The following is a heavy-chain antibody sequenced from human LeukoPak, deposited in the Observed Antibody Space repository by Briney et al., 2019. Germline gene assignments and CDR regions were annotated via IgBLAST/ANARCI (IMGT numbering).Heavy chain of an antibody. Sequence: PSWSLSLTCTVAGCPISSYCWSWIRQPAGKGLEWIGEINHSGSTNYNPSLKSRVTRSVDTCKNQSSLKLSSVSAADTAVYYCARPNWFDPWGEGSLVSVSS. J-gene: IGHJ5*02. V-gene: IGHV4-34*01. CDR1: GCPISSYC. CDR3: ARPNWFDP. CDR2: INHSGST.